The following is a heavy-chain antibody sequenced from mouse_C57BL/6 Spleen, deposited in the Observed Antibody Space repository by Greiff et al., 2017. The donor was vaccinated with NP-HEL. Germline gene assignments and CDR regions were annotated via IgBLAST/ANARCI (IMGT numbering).Heavy chain of an antibody. D-gene: IGHD6-5*01. V-gene: IGHV5-16*01. CDR1: GFTFSDYY. J-gene: IGHJ2*01. CDR2: INYDGSST. CDR3: ARVVYGYFDY. Sequence: EVQLVESEGGLVQPGSSMKLSCTASGFTFSDYYMAWVRQVPEKGLEWVANINYDGSSTYYLDSLKSRFIISRDNAKNILYLQMSSLKSEDTATYYCARVVYGYFDYWGQGTTLTVSS.